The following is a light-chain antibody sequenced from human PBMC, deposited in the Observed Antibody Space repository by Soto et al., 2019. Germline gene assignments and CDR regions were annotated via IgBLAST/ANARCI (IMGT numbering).Light chain of an antibody. Sequence: ENVLTQSPATLSVSPGERATLSCRASQSVSSYLAWYQQKPGQAPRLLIYDASNRATGIPARFSGSGSGTDFTLTISSLEPEDFAVYYCQQRSTWPRWTFGQGTKVEIK. V-gene: IGKV3-11*01. J-gene: IGKJ1*01. CDR1: QSVSSY. CDR2: DAS. CDR3: QQRSTWPRWT.